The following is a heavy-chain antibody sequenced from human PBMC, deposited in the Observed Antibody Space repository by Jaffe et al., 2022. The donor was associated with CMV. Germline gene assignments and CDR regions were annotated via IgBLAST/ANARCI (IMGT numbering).Heavy chain of an antibody. D-gene: IGHD1-26*01. CDR1: GFSLSTPRMG. J-gene: IGHJ4*02. Sequence: QVTLKESGPVVVQPTETLTLTCSVSGFSLSTPRMGVSWIRQPPGKALEPLAHISSNDETSYITSLKTRLTISKDTSKSQVVLTMTTMDPVDTATYFCARTQRGAFDYWGQGVLVTVSS. CDR2: ISSNDET. CDR3: ARTQRGAFDY. V-gene: IGHV2-26*01.